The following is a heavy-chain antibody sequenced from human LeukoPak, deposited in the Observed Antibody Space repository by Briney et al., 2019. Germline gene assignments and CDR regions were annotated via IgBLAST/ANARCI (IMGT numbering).Heavy chain of an antibody. CDR2: IYPGDSDT. CDR1: GYSFTSYW. CDR3: ARHVHYDFWSGYYTRAEDWFDP. Sequence: GESLKISCQGSGYSFTSYWIGWVRQMPGKGLEWMGIIYPGDSDTRYSPSFQGQVTISADKSISTAYLQWSSLKASDTAMYYCARHVHYDFWSGYYTRAEDWFDPWGQGTLVTVSS. V-gene: IGHV5-51*01. J-gene: IGHJ5*02. D-gene: IGHD3-3*01.